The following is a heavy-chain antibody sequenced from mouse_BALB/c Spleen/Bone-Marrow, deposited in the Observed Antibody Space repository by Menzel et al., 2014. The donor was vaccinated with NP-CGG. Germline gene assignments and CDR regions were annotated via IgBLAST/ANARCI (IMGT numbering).Heavy chain of an antibody. Sequence: VQLQQSGAELVKPGASVELPCKTSGYTFTSYWIQWVKQRPGQGLGWIGEIFPGTGTTYYNEKFKGKATLTIDTSSSTAYMQLSSLTSEDSAVYFCASRDSSGYVPDYWGQGTTLTVSS. CDR2: IFPGTGTT. CDR3: ASRDSSGYVPDY. CDR1: GYTFTSYW. D-gene: IGHD3-2*01. J-gene: IGHJ2*01. V-gene: IGHV1S132*01.